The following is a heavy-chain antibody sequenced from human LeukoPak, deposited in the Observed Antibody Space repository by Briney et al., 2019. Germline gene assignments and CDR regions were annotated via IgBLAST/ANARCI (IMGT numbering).Heavy chain of an antibody. V-gene: IGHV3-9*01. CDR1: GFTFDDYA. Sequence: GRSLRLSCAASGFTFDDYAMHWVRQAPGKGLEWVSGISWNSGSIAYADSVKGRFTISRDNAKNSLYLQMNSLRAEDTAVYYCARSYGDPAPFDYWGQGTLVTVSS. J-gene: IGHJ4*02. D-gene: IGHD4-17*01. CDR3: ARSYGDPAPFDY. CDR2: ISWNSGSI.